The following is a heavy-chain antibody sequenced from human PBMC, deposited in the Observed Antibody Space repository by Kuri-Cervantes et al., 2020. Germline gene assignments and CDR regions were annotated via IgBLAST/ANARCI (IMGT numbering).Heavy chain of an antibody. V-gene: IGHV3-9*01. CDR3: ARGVLAYGSGSYYNDLLDY. CDR2: IAWNSGSI. CDR1: GLPFDDYA. D-gene: IGHD3-10*01. J-gene: IGHJ4*02. Sequence: SLKIPCAASGLPFDDYAMHWVRQAPGKGLEWVSGIAWNSGSIAYADSVKGRFTNSRDNAENSLYLQMDRLRAEDTAVYYCARGVLAYGSGSYYNDLLDYWGQGTLVTVSS.